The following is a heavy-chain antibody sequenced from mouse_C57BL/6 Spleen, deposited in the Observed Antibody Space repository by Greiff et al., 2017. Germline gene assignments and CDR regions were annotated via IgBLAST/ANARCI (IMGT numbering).Heavy chain of an antibody. CDR2: ISSGSSTI. J-gene: IGHJ4*01. V-gene: IGHV5-17*01. D-gene: IGHD1-1*01. Sequence: EVKLVESGGGLVKPGGSLKLSCAASGFTFSDYGMHWVRQAPEKGLEWVAYISSGSSTIYYADTVKGRFTISRDNAKNTLFLQRTSLRSEDTAMYYCATTDYYAMDYWGQGTSVTVSS. CDR3: ATTDYYAMDY. CDR1: GFTFSDYG.